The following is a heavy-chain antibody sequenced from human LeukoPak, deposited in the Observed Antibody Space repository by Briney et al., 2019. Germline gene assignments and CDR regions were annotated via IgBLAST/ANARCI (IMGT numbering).Heavy chain of an antibody. Sequence: GASVKVSCKASGYTFTSYYKHWVRQAPGQGLEWMGIINSSGGSTSYAQKFQGRVTMTRDTSTSTVYMELSSLRSEDTAVYYCARDSANYYGSGEPVYWGQGTLVTVSS. V-gene: IGHV1-46*01. CDR2: INSSGGST. J-gene: IGHJ4*02. CDR3: ARDSANYYGSGEPVY. D-gene: IGHD3-10*01. CDR1: GYTFTSYY.